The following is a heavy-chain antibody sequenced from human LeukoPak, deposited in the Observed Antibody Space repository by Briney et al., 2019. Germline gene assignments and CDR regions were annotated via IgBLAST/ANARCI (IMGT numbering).Heavy chain of an antibody. CDR2: ISGGGGST. D-gene: IGHD5-18*01. CDR3: ARKPWIQLWSVYFDY. Sequence: PGGSLRLSCAASGFTFSSYAMSWVRQAPGKGLEWVSVISGGGGSTYYADSVKGRFTISRDNAKNSLYLQMNSLRAEDTAVYYCARKPWIQLWSVYFDYWGQGTLVTVSS. CDR1: GFTFSSYA. J-gene: IGHJ4*02. V-gene: IGHV3-23*01.